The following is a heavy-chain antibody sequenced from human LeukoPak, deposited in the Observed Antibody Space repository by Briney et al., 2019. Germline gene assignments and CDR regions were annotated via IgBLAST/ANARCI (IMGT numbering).Heavy chain of an antibody. J-gene: IGHJ4*02. CDR2: ISGGGRST. Sequence: GGSLRLSCAASGFTFSTCAMSWVRQAPGKGLEWVATISGGGRSTDYADSVKGRFTISRDNSKNTLYLQMNSLRAEDTAVYYCARERYFDYWGQGTLVTVSS. V-gene: IGHV3-23*01. CDR3: ARERYFDY. CDR1: GFTFSTCA.